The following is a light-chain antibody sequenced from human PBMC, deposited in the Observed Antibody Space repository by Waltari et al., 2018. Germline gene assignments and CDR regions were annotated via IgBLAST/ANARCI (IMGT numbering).Light chain of an antibody. CDR2: WAS. Sequence: DIVMTQYPDSLAVSLGERATINCKSSQGILDGSNNRNSLAWYQQKHGPSHNLLIHWASTRESGVPDRFSGSGSGTDFSLTISSLQAEDVAVYYCQQYYRVPLTFGGGTKIEIK. CDR1: QGILDGSNNRNS. J-gene: IGKJ4*01. CDR3: QQYYRVPLT. V-gene: IGKV4-1*01.